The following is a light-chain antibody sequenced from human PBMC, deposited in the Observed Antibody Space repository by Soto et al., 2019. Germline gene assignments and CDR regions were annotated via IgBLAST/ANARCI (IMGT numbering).Light chain of an antibody. V-gene: IGLV2-23*01. CDR2: EGS. CDR1: GSDVGNYNL. Sequence: QSVLTQPASVSGSPGQSITIAFTGTGSDVGNYNLVSWYQQHPGKAPKLMIYEGSKRPSGVSNRFSGSKSDNTASLTISILQAEDEADYYCCSYAGSSTYVFGTGTKVTV. J-gene: IGLJ1*01. CDR3: CSYAGSSTYV.